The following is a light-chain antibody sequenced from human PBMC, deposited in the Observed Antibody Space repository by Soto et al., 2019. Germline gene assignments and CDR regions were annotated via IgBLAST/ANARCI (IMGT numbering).Light chain of an antibody. V-gene: IGKV3-15*01. CDR2: DAS. CDR1: QSIGST. CDR3: QQYNNWPFA. J-gene: IGKJ3*01. Sequence: EIVMTQSPATLSVSPGERATLSCRASQSIGSTLAWYQQKPGQAPRLLIYDASTRATGIPVRFSGSGSGTEFTLTINSLQSEDFTVCYCQQYNNWPFAFGPGTKVDIK.